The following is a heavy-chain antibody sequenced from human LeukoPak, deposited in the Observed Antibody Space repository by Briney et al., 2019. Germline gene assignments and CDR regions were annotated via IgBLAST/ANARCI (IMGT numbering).Heavy chain of an antibody. CDR2: IYTSGST. V-gene: IGHV4-61*02. J-gene: IGHJ4*02. CDR1: GGSISSSGYY. Sequence: SQTLSLTCTVPGGSISSSGYYWSWIRQPAGKGLEWIGRIYTSGSTNYNPPLKSRLTISVDTSKNQFSLKLSSVTAADTAIYYCATYYYDSSDYQDYWGQGTLVTVSS. CDR3: ATYYYDSSDYQDY. D-gene: IGHD3-22*01.